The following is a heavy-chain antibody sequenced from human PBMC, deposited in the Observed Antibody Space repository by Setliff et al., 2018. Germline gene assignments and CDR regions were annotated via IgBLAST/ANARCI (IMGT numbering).Heavy chain of an antibody. D-gene: IGHD3-22*01. V-gene: IGHV1-18*01. Sequence: ASVKVSCKASGYTFTSYGISWVRQAPGQGLEWMGWISAYNGNTNYAQKLQGRVTMTTDTSTSTAYMELRSLRSDDTAVYYCARDHHSAYYYDSSGLGNDYWGQGTLVTAPQ. CDR3: ARDHHSAYYYDSSGLGNDY. CDR2: ISAYNGNT. CDR1: GYTFTSYG. J-gene: IGHJ4*02.